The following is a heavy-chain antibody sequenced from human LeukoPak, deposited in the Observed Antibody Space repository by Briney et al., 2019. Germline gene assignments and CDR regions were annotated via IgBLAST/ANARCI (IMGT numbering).Heavy chain of an antibody. CDR1: GFTFSSYA. Sequence: PGGSLRLSCAGSGFTFSSYAMNWVRQAPGKGLEWVSGISGSGAGTYYADSVKGRFTISRDNSKNTLYPQMNSLRAEDTAVYYCAKMVREFYTISYYFDYWGQGTLVTVSS. CDR3: AKMVREFYTISYYFDY. D-gene: IGHD2-8*01. J-gene: IGHJ4*02. CDR2: ISGSGAGT. V-gene: IGHV3-23*01.